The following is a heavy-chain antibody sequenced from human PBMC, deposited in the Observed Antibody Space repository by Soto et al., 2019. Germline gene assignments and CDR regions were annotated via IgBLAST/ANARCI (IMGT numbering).Heavy chain of an antibody. Sequence: GRYLRLSCAASGFTFSSYAMSWVRQAPGKGLEWVSAISGSGGSTYYADSVRGRFTISRDNSKNTLYLQMNSLRAEDTAVYYCAKVIGMIVVFITPVPPRYIHYSGQGPVLTGS. V-gene: IGHV3-23*01. CDR1: GFTFSSYA. CDR2: ISGSGGST. CDR3: AKVIGMIVVFITPVPPRYIHY. J-gene: IGHJ4*02. D-gene: IGHD3-22*01.